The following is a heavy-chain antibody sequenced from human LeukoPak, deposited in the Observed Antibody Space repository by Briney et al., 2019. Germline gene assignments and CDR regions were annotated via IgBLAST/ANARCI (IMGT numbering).Heavy chain of an antibody. CDR1: GFTFGKYW. D-gene: IGHD3-3*01. CDR3: ARDQYDTWSRRGNFDS. CDR2: IKLDGSEK. Sequence: GGSLRLSCVASGFTFGKYWMSWVRQAPGKGLEWVANIKLDGSEKNYVDSVKGRFTISRDNTKNSLYLQMNSLRVEDTTVFYCARDQYDTWSRRGNFDSWGQGTLVIVSS. J-gene: IGHJ4*02. V-gene: IGHV3-7*03.